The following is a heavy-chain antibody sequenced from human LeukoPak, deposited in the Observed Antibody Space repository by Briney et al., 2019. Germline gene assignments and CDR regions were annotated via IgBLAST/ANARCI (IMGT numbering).Heavy chain of an antibody. CDR1: GGSFSGYY. D-gene: IGHD5-18*01. V-gene: IGHV4-34*01. CDR3: VSPRGFSYGYFDY. CDR2: INQSGST. J-gene: IGHJ4*02. Sequence: SETLSLTCAVYGGSFSGYYWSWIRQPPGKGLEWIGEINQSGSTNYNPSLKSRVTISADTSKNQFSLTLGSVSATDTAVYYCVSPRGFSYGYFDYWGQGTLVTVSS.